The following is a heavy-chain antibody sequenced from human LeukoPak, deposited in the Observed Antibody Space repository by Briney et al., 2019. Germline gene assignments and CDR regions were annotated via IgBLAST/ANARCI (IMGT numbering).Heavy chain of an antibody. Sequence: GGSLRLSCAASGFTFSDYYISWIRQAPGKGLEWISYISSSGRTVDQADSVKGRITISRDNAKNSVYLQMNSLRADDTAVYYCARGDGYDSFDYWGQGTQVTVSS. CDR1: GFTFSDYY. V-gene: IGHV3-11*01. J-gene: IGHJ4*02. CDR3: ARGDGYDSFDY. CDR2: ISSSGRTV. D-gene: IGHD5-24*01.